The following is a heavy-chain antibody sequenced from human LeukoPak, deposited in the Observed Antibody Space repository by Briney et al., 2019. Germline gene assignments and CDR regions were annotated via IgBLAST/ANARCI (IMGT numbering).Heavy chain of an antibody. CDR1: GVSMGSFY. J-gene: IGHJ1*01. CDR2: IYSSGGT. Sequence: SETLSLTCTVSGVSMGSFYWSWIRQAPGKGLEWIGDIYSSGGTNYNPSLKSRITISVDTSKKQFSLKLRSVTAADTAVYYCARHGSTYSGSPRIFLQYWGQGTLVTVSS. D-gene: IGHD1-26*01. CDR3: ARHGSTYSGSPRIFLQY. V-gene: IGHV4-59*08.